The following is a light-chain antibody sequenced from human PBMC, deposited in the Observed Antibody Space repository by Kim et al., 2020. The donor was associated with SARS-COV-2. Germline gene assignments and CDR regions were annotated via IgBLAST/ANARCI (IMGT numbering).Light chain of an antibody. Sequence: APGKTARITCGGNNIGSKSVHWYQQQPGQAPVLVIYYDSDRPSGIPERFSGSNSGNTATLTISRVEAGDEADYYCQVWDSSSDHPVLGGGTQLTVL. CDR1: NIGSKS. CDR2: YDS. J-gene: IGLJ3*02. V-gene: IGLV3-21*04. CDR3: QVWDSSSDHPV.